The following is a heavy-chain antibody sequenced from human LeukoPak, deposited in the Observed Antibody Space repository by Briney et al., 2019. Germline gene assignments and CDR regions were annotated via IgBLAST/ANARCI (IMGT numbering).Heavy chain of an antibody. D-gene: IGHD2-15*01. CDR2: IYPGDSDT. J-gene: IGHJ4*02. V-gene: IGHV5-51*01. CDR1: GYIFTSYW. Sequence: GESLLICCRGSGYIFTSYWIGWGRQLRGKVLEGMGIIYPGDSDTTDGPSLQGQVTTSADKSISTAYLQWSSLKASDTAMYYCARVCSGGSCYSDYWGQGTLVTASS. CDR3: ARVCSGGSCYSDY.